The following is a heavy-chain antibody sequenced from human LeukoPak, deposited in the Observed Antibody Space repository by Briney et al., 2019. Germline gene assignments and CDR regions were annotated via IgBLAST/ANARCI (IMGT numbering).Heavy chain of an antibody. D-gene: IGHD2-15*01. CDR2: IIPIFGTA. CDR3: ARCATPRIACFDF. J-gene: IGHJ4*02. CDR1: GGTFSSYA. V-gene: IGHV1-69*01. Sequence: GSSVKVSCKASGGTFSSYAISWVRQAPGQGLEWMGGIIPIFGTANYAQKFQGRVTITADESTSTAYMELSSLRSEDTAVYYCARCATPRIACFDFWGQGTLVTVSS.